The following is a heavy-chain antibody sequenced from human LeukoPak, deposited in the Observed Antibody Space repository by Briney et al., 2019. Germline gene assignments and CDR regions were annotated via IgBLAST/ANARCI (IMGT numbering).Heavy chain of an antibody. CDR1: GFTFSSYW. CDR3: ATFDGYCSGDLCYSRGYFDF. CDR2: IKQDGSER. V-gene: IGHV3-7*01. J-gene: IGHJ4*02. D-gene: IGHD2-15*01. Sequence: PGGSLRLSCAASGFTFSSYWMSWVRQAPGKGLEWVANIKQDGSERYYVDSVKGRFTISRDNAKNSLYLQMSSLRDEDTAVYYCATFDGYCSGDLCYSRGYFDFWGQGTLVTVSS.